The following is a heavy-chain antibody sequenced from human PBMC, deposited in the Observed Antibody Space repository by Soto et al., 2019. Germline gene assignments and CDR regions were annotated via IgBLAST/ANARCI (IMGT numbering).Heavy chain of an antibody. Sequence: PWGSLRLSCSASGFTLGSYGMSWGRQAPGKGLEWVSAVSPNGQGIYYADSVRGRFTISRDFSKNTVFLHMDSLRAEDTAVYYCAKDRDYPRDYFHYWGQGTLVTVSS. CDR2: VSPNGQGI. CDR3: AKDRDYPRDYFHY. CDR1: GFTLGSYG. V-gene: IGHV3-23*01. D-gene: IGHD3-10*01. J-gene: IGHJ4*02.